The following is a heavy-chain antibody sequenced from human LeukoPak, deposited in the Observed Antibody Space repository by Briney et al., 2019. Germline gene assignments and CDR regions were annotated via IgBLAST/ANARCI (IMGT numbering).Heavy chain of an antibody. Sequence: SETLSLTCAVSGGSISSGGYSWSWIRQPPGKGLEWIGYIYYSGSTYYNPSLKSRVTISVDTSKNQFSLKLSSVTAADTAVYYCARGGGYDWRGAFGIWGQGTMVTVSS. D-gene: IGHD5-12*01. CDR2: IYYSGST. J-gene: IGHJ3*02. CDR3: ARGGGYDWRGAFGI. CDR1: GGSISSGGYS. V-gene: IGHV4-30-4*07.